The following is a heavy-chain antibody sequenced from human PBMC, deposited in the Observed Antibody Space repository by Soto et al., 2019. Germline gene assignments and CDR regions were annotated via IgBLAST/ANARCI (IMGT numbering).Heavy chain of an antibody. CDR2: IYYSGST. V-gene: IGHV4-59*01. CDR3: ARDLALGYGMDV. CDR1: GGSISSYY. J-gene: IGHJ6*02. Sequence: SETLSLTCTVSGGSISSYYWSWIRQPPGKGLEWIGYIYYSGSTNYNPCLMSRVTISVDTSKNQFSLKLSSVTAADTAVYYCARDLALGYGMDVWGQGTTVTVSS. D-gene: IGHD3-10*01.